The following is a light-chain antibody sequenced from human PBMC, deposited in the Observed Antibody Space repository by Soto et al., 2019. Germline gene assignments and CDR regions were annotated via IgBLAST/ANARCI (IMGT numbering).Light chain of an antibody. CDR3: QQYGSSLFT. CDR1: QSVSSSY. Sequence: EIVLTQSTGTLSLFRGETATLSCRASQSVSSSYLAWYHQKPGQAPRLLIYDASSRATGIPDRFIGSGSGTDFTLTISSLETEDLAVYYCQQYGSSLFTFGPGTKVDIK. CDR2: DAS. J-gene: IGKJ3*01. V-gene: IGKV3-20*01.